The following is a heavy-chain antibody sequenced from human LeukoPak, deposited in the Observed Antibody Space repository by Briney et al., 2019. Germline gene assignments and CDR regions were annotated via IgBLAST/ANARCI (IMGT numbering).Heavy chain of an antibody. CDR1: GFTSRSYG. CDR2: IWYDGSNK. V-gene: IGHV3-33*06. D-gene: IGHD2-21*02. Sequence: GGSLRLSCAASGFTSRSYGMDWVRQAPGKGLEWVADIWYDGSNKYYADSVKGRFTISRDNSKNTLYLQMNSLRAEDTAVYYCAKDLGYCGGDCYSFIDYWGQGTLVTVSS. CDR3: AKDLGYCGGDCYSFIDY. J-gene: IGHJ4*02.